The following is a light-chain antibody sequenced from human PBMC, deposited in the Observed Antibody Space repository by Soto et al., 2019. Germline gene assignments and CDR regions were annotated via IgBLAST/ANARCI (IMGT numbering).Light chain of an antibody. Sequence: EIVLTQSPGTLSLSPGERATLSCRASQSVSSSYLAWYQQKPGQPPRLLIYGATSRATGIPDRFSGSGSGTDFNLAISRLEPEDFAVFYCQHYDSLPITFGQGTRLETK. CDR2: GAT. CDR3: QHYDSLPIT. V-gene: IGKV3-20*01. J-gene: IGKJ5*01. CDR1: QSVSSSY.